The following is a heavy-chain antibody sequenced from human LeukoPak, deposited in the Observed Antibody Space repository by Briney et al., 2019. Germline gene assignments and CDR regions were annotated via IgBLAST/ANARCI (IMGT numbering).Heavy chain of an antibody. Sequence: GASVKVSCKTSGYPFTSYAMHWVRQAPGQRLEWMGWINVGNGNTEYSHKFQGRLTITSDTPATTTYMEVSSLRSEDTAVYYCARVDGSGPNAPNDCWGQGPLVTVSS. CDR1: GYPFTSYA. J-gene: IGHJ4*02. CDR3: ARVDGSGPNAPNDC. D-gene: IGHD3-10*01. V-gene: IGHV1-3*01. CDR2: INVGNGNT.